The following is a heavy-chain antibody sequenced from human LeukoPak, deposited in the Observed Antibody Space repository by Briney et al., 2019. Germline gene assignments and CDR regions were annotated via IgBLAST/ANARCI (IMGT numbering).Heavy chain of an antibody. CDR3: ASGYCSSTSCYDPYYYYYMDV. V-gene: IGHV1-2*06. Sequence: GASVKVSCKASGYTFTGYYMHWVRQAPGQGLEWMGRINPNSGGTNYVQKFQGRVTMTRDTSISTAYMELSRLRSDDTAVYYCASGYCSSTSCYDPYYYYYMDVWGKGTRVTVSS. CDR1: GYTFTGYY. J-gene: IGHJ6*03. D-gene: IGHD2-2*03. CDR2: INPNSGGT.